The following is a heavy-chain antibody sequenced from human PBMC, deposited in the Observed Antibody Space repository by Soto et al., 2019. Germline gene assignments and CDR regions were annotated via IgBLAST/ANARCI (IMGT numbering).Heavy chain of an antibody. V-gene: IGHV4-61*01. D-gene: IGHD1-20*01. CDR1: GGSVSSGSYY. Sequence: QVQLQESGPGLVKPSETLSLTCTVSGGSVSSGSYYWSWIRQPPGKGLEWIGYIYYSETTNYNPSLKSRVTISVDTSKNQFSLKLNSVTAADTAMYYCASYNWNDDGHYWGQGTLVTVSS. J-gene: IGHJ4*02. CDR3: ASYNWNDDGHY. CDR2: IYYSETT.